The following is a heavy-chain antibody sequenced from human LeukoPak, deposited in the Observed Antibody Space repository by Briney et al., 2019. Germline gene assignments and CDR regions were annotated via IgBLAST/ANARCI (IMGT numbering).Heavy chain of an antibody. V-gene: IGHV3-23*01. J-gene: IGHJ6*03. CDR2: ISGSGGST. CDR3: ARLVAAAGLSFYYYYYMDV. CDR1: GFSFSIHD. D-gene: IGHD6-13*01. Sequence: PGGSLRLSCAASGFSFSIHDMTWVRQAPGKGLEWVSAISGSGGSTYYADSVKGRFTISRDNSKNTLYLQMNSLRAEDTAVYYCARLVAAAGLSFYYYYYMDVWGKGTTVTISS.